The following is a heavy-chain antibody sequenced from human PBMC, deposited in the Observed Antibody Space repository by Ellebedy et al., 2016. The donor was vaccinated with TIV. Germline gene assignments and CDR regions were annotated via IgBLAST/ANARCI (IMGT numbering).Heavy chain of an antibody. CDR1: GFAFSTYA. CDR2: MSYDGGYR. J-gene: IGHJ4*02. V-gene: IGHV3-30*04. Sequence: GESLKISCSASGFAFSTYAMHWVRQAPGKGLEWVAAMSYDGGYRHYADSVKGRFTISRDNAKNSLYLQMNSLRAEDTAVYYCARDPQYYFDYWGQGTLVTVSS. CDR3: ARDPQYYFDY.